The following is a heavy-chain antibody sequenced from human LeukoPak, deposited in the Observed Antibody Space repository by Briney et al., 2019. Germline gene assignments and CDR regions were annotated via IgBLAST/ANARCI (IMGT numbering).Heavy chain of an antibody. J-gene: IGHJ4*02. CDR3: ANNRDIVVVPAAMSFDY. V-gene: IGHV3-73*01. Sequence: GGSLRLSCAASGFTFSGSAMHWVRRASGKGLEWVGRIRSKANSYATAYAASVKGRFTISRDNSKKTLYLQMNSLRAEDTAVYYCANNRDIVVVPAAMSFDYWGQGTLVTVSS. D-gene: IGHD2-2*01. CDR2: IRSKANSYAT. CDR1: GFTFSGSA.